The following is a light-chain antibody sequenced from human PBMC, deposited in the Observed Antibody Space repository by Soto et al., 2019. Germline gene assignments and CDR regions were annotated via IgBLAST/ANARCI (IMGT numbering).Light chain of an antibody. CDR1: SSDVGGYNY. CDR2: DVS. J-gene: IGLJ1*01. V-gene: IGLV2-11*01. Sequence: QSVLTQPRSVSGSPGQSATISCTGTSSDVGGYNYVSWYQQHPGKAPKLMIYDVSKRPSGVPDRFSGSKSGNTASLTISGLQAEDEADYYCCSYAGSYTLGVFGTGTKVTVL. CDR3: CSYAGSYTLGV.